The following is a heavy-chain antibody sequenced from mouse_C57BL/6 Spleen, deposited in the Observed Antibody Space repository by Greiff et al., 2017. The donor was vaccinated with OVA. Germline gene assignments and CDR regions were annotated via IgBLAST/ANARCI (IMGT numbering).Heavy chain of an antibody. Sequence: QVQLQQPGAELVMPGASVKLSCKASGYTFTSYWMHWVKQRPGQGLEWIGEIDPSDSYTNYNQKFKGKSTLTVDKSSSTAYMQLSSLTSEDSAVYYCARRGTTVVAENAMDYWGQGTSVTVSS. CDR3: ARRGTTVVAENAMDY. CDR1: GYTFTSYW. D-gene: IGHD1-1*01. J-gene: IGHJ4*01. V-gene: IGHV1-69*01. CDR2: IDPSDSYT.